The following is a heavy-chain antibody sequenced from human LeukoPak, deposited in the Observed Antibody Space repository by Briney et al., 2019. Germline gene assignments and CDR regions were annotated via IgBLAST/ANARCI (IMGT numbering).Heavy chain of an antibody. V-gene: IGHV4-59*01. J-gene: IGHJ3*01. CDR2: IYYSGNT. CDR1: GGSISSYY. CDR3: ARYARVTAKGFDL. D-gene: IGHD2-21*02. Sequence: SETLSLTCTVSGGSISSYYWSWIRQPPGKRLEWIGYIYYSGNTNCNPSLKSRVTVSVDTSKNQFSLKLSSVTAADTAVYYCARYARVTAKGFDLWGQGTMVTVSS.